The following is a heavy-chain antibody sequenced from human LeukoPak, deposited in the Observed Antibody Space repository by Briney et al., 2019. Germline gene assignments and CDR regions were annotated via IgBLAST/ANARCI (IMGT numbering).Heavy chain of an antibody. CDR3: ARGGPAGRPDEMATIRLRHASFDY. CDR2: ISGSGGST. J-gene: IGHJ4*02. CDR1: GFTFSSYA. Sequence: GGSLRLSCAASGFTFSSYAMSWVRQAPGKGLEWVSAISGSGGSTYYADSVKGRFTISRDNSKNTLYLQMNSLRAEDTAVYYCARGGPAGRPDEMATIRLRHASFDYWGQGTLVTVSS. D-gene: IGHD5-24*01. V-gene: IGHV3-23*01.